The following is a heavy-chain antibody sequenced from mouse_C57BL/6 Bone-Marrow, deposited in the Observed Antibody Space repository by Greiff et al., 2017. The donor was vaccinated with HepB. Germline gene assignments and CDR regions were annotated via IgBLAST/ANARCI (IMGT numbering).Heavy chain of an antibody. J-gene: IGHJ2*01. V-gene: IGHV1-69*01. Sequence: QVQLQQPGAELVMPGASVKLSCKASGYTFTSYWMHWVKQRPGQGLEWIGEIDPSDSYTNYNQKFKGKSTLTVDKSSSTAYMQLSSLTSEDSAVYYCAITTVVATDYFDYWGQGTTLTVSS. D-gene: IGHD1-1*01. CDR3: AITTVVATDYFDY. CDR1: GYTFTSYW. CDR2: IDPSDSYT.